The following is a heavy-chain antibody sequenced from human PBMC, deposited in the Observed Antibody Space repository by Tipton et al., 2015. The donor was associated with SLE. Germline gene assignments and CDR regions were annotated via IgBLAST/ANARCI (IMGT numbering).Heavy chain of an antibody. CDR2: LNTNSGES. V-gene: IGHV1-8*01. CDR1: GYTFTSYD. J-gene: IGHJ3*02. D-gene: IGHD4/OR15-4a*01. CDR3: ARDQGPQGAAFDI. Sequence: QLVQSGAEVKKPGTSVKVSCKASGYTFTSYDINWVRQATGQGLEWVGWLNTNSGESDLAQKFQGRVTMTRSTSMNTAYMALTSLRSEDTAVYYCARDQGPQGAAFDIWGQGTMVTVSS.